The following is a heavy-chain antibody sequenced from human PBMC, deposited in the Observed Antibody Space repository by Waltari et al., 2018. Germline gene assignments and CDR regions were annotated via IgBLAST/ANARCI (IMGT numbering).Heavy chain of an antibody. Sequence: QVQLQESGPGLVKPSQTLSLTCTVSGGSISSGSYYWSWIRQPAGKGLEWIGRIYTSGGTNYNPSLKSRVTISVDTSKNQFSLKLSSVTAADTAVYYCARDLSSSWYSAFDIWGQGTMVTVSS. CDR1: GGSISSGSYY. CDR2: IYTSGGT. J-gene: IGHJ3*02. CDR3: ARDLSSSWYSAFDI. V-gene: IGHV4-61*02. D-gene: IGHD6-13*01.